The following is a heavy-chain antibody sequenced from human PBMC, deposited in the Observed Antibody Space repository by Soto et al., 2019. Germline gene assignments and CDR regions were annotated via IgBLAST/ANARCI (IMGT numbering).Heavy chain of an antibody. CDR2: ISSSGSTI. D-gene: IGHD5-18*01. J-gene: IGHJ4*02. CDR1: GFTFSSYE. V-gene: IGHV3-48*03. Sequence: PGGSLSLSGAASGFTFSSYEMNLVRQAPGKGLEWVSYISSSGSTIYYADSVKGRFTISRDNAKNSLYLQMNSLRAEDTAVYYCARVAGMVTPLYFDYWGQGTLVTVSS. CDR3: ARVAGMVTPLYFDY.